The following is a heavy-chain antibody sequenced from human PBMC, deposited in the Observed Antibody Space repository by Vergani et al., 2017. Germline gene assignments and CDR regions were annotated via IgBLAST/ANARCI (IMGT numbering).Heavy chain of an antibody. CDR2: INPTSGGT. D-gene: IGHD1-26*01. CDR3: ARLREGSAFDI. V-gene: IGHV1-2*02. CDR1: GYTFTGYS. Sequence: QVQLVQSGAEVKKPGASVKVSCKASGYTFTGYSMHWVRQAPGQGLEWMGWINPTSGGTTYAQKFQGRVTITADKSTSTAYMERISLRSEDTAVYYCARLREGSAFDIWGQGTMVTVSS. J-gene: IGHJ3*02.